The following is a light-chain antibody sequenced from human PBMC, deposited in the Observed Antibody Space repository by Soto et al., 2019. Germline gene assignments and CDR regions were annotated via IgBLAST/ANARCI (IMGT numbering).Light chain of an antibody. CDR2: DAS. CDR1: QNVYNN. CDR3: QQCRNWPLT. V-gene: IGKV3-15*01. J-gene: IGKJ4*01. Sequence: EIVMTQSPATLSVSPGEGATLSCKASQNVYNNLAWYQQRPGQPPRLLIYDASTRATGISARFSGSGYGTEFTLTISSLQSADFAVYFCQQCRNWPLTFGGGTKVDIK.